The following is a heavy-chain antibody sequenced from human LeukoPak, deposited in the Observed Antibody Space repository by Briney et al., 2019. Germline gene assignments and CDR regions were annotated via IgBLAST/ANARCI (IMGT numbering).Heavy chain of an antibody. CDR2: ISAYNGNT. CDR1: GYTFTSYG. Sequence: ASVKVSCKASGYTFTSYGISWVRQAPGQGLEWMGWISAYNGNTNYAQKVQGRVTMTTDTSTRTAYIELRSLRSDDTAVYYCARVSTYPPSLYGMDVWGQGTTVTVSS. D-gene: IGHD3-16*01. V-gene: IGHV1-18*01. J-gene: IGHJ6*02. CDR3: ARVSTYPPSLYGMDV.